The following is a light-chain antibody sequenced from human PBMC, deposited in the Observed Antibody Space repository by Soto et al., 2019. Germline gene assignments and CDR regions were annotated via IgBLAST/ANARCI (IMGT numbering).Light chain of an antibody. CDR2: KAS. Sequence: DIQMTQSPSTLSASVGDRVTITCRASQSISTWLAWYQHKPGKAPKLLIYKASTLEDGVPSRFSGSGSGTEFTLISTSLQPDVFATYYCQQYNRYWTFGQGTKVEIK. CDR3: QQYNRYWT. V-gene: IGKV1-5*03. J-gene: IGKJ1*01. CDR1: QSISTW.